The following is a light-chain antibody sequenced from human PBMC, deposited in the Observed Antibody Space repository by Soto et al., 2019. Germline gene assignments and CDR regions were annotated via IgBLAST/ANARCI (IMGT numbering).Light chain of an antibody. V-gene: IGKV3-20*01. J-gene: IGKJ3*01. Sequence: ETVLTQSPGTLSLSPGERGTLSCRASQSVSSTYLAWYQVKPGQAPRLLIYGASSRATGIPDRFSGSGSGTDFTLTISRLEPEDFAVYYCQLYGSSITFGPGTKVDVK. CDR2: GAS. CDR1: QSVSSTY. CDR3: QLYGSSIT.